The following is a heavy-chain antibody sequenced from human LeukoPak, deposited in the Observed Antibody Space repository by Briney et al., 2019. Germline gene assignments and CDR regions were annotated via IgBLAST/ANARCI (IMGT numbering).Heavy chain of an antibody. V-gene: IGHV3-21*05. CDR3: ARDKRFLEWLFQAIDY. CDR2: ISSSSSYK. D-gene: IGHD3-3*01. Sequence: GGSLSLSCAASGFTFSSYSMIWVRHAPGKGLEGGSYISSSSSYKYYTDSVKGRFTISRDNPKNSLYLQMHSLIAADTPVSYSARDKRFLEWLFQAIDYWGQGTLVTVSS. CDR1: GFTFSSYS. J-gene: IGHJ4*02.